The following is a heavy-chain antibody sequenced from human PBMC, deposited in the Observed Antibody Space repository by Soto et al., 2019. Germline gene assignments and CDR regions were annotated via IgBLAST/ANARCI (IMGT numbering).Heavy chain of an antibody. CDR2: VTASGAIT. D-gene: IGHD3-22*01. CDR1: GFSFASYA. V-gene: IGHV3-23*01. J-gene: IGHJ6*02. Sequence: GGSLRLSCAASGFSFASYAMSWVRQTPGKGLEWVSTVTASGAITYYADSVKGRFTISRDNSKNTLFLQMNSLRAEDTAVYYCARFHPNYFDTSGYPYGLDVWGQGTTVTVSS. CDR3: ARFHPNYFDTSGYPYGLDV.